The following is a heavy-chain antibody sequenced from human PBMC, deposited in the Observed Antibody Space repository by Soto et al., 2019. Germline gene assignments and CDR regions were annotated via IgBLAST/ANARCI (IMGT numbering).Heavy chain of an antibody. CDR1: GFTFSSYS. Sequence: PGGSLRLSCAASGFTFSSYSMNWVRQAPGKGLEWVSSISSSSSYIYYADSVKGRFTISRDNAKNSLYLQMNSLRAEDTAVYYCARDDIVVVPAGGYYYYGMDVWGQGTTVTVSS. V-gene: IGHV3-21*01. CDR3: ARDDIVVVPAGGYYYYGMDV. CDR2: ISSSSSYI. D-gene: IGHD2-2*01. J-gene: IGHJ6*02.